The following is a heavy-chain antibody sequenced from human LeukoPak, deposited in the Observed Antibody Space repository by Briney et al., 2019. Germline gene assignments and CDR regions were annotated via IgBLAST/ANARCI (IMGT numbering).Heavy chain of an antibody. D-gene: IGHD3-22*01. CDR1: GGSISSYY. CDR3: ARENGDSSVGFDF. J-gene: IGHJ4*02. Sequence: SETLSLTFTVSGGSISSYYWNWIRQPPGKGLEWVGYIYYSGSTNYNPSLKSRVTRPVDTSMNQFSLKLNSVTAADTAVYYCARENGDSSVGFDFWGQGTLVTVSS. CDR2: IYYSGST. V-gene: IGHV4-59*01.